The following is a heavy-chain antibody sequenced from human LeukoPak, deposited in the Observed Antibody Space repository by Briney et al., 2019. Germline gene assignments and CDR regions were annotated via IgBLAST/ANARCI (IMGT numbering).Heavy chain of an antibody. Sequence: SETLSLTCAVYGGSFSGYYWSWIRQPPGKGLEWIGEINHSGSTNYNPSLKSRVTISVDTSKNQFSLKLSSVTTADTAVYYCARGRRNSSWNDGGYYFDYWGQGTLVTVSS. CDR1: GGSFSGYY. CDR3: ARGRRNSSWNDGGYYFDY. V-gene: IGHV4-34*01. D-gene: IGHD1-1*01. CDR2: INHSGST. J-gene: IGHJ4*02.